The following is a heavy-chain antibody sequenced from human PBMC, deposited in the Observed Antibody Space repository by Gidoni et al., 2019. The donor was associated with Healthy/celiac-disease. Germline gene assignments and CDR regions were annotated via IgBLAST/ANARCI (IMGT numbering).Heavy chain of an antibody. D-gene: IGHD2-15*01. CDR3: ARGGLGYCSGGSCYALYYYYYGMDV. J-gene: IGHJ6*02. CDR2: INHSGST. V-gene: IGHV4-34*01. CDR1: GGSFSGYY. Sequence: QVQLQQWGAGLLKPSETLSLTCAVYGGSFSGYYWSWIRQPPGKGLEWIGEINHSGSTNYNPSLKSRVTISVDTSKNQFSLKLSSVTAADTAVYYCARGGLGYCSGGSCYALYYYYYGMDVWGQGTTVTVSS.